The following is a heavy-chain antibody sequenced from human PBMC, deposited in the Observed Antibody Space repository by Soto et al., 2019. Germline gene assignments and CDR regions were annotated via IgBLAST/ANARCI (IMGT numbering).Heavy chain of an antibody. CDR2: IYYSGST. V-gene: IGHV4-59*01. D-gene: IGHD2-15*01. CDR3: ARDQRLRVGYYYGMDV. Sequence: SETLSLTCTVSGGSISSYYWSWIRQPPGKGLEWIGYIYYSGSTNYNPSLKSRVTISVDTSKNQFSLKLSSVTAADTAVYYCARDQRLRVGYYYGMDVCGQGTTVTVSS. CDR1: GGSISSYY. J-gene: IGHJ6*02.